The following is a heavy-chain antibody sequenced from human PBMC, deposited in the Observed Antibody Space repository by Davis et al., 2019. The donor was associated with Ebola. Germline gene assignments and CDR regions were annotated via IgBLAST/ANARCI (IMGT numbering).Heavy chain of an antibody. Sequence: GESLKISCTASVIPFSSYAMTWVRQPPGKGLGWVSAISGTGGSTYYADSVKGRLTISRDNSKKTLYLQMNSLRAEDTAVYYCARGNNWNSPFDYWGQGTLVTVSS. CDR3: ARGNNWNSPFDY. J-gene: IGHJ4*02. CDR2: ISGTGGST. D-gene: IGHD1-20*01. CDR1: VIPFSSYA. V-gene: IGHV3-23*01.